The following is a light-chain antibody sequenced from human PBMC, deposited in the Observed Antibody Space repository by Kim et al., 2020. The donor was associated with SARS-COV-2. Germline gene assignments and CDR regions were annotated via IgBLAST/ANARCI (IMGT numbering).Light chain of an antibody. J-gene: IGKJ1*01. CDR3: QQYNGYSWT. V-gene: IGKV1-5*03. CDR2: KAS. CDR1: QSISSW. Sequence: ASVGDRVTITCRASQSISSWLAWYQQKPGKAPKLLIYKASSLESGVPSRFSGSGSGTEFTLTISSLQPDDFATYYCQQYNGYSWTFSQGTKVDIK.